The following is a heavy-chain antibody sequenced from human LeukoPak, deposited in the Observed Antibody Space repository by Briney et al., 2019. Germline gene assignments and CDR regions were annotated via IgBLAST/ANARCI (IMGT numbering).Heavy chain of an antibody. CDR2: ISGSGGST. D-gene: IGHD6-13*01. CDR3: AKLAYSSSRLFDY. J-gene: IGHJ4*02. CDR1: GFTFSSYA. Sequence: GGSLRLSCGASGFTFSSYAMIWVRQAPGKRLEWVSSISGSGGSTFYADSVKGRFTISRDNSKNTLYLQMNSLRAEDTAVYYCAKLAYSSSRLFDYWGQGTLVTVSS. V-gene: IGHV3-23*01.